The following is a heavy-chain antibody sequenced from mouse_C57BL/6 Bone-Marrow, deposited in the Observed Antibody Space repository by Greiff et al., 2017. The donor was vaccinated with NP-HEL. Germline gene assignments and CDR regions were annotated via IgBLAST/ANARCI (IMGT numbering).Heavy chain of an antibody. CDR2: ISSGGSYT. CDR1: GFTFSSYG. J-gene: IGHJ1*03. CDR3: ARRNYYGLYWYFDV. D-gene: IGHD1-1*01. Sequence: EVKVVESGGDLVKPGGSLKLSCAASGFTFSSYGLSWVRQTPDKRLEWVATISSGGSYTYYPDSVKGRFTISRDNAKNTLYLQMSSLKSEDTAMYYCARRNYYGLYWYFDVWGTGTTVTVSS. V-gene: IGHV5-6*02.